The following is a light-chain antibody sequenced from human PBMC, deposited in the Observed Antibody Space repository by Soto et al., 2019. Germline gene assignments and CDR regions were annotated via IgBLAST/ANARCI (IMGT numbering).Light chain of an antibody. CDR3: QQSGSSPPT. V-gene: IGKV3-20*01. Sequence: EIVLTQSPGTLSLSPGERVTLSCRASQSVSNNLVWYQQKPGQAPRLLIYAASNRATGIPDRFSGSGSGTDFTLTISRLEPEDFAVYYCQQSGSSPPTFGQGTKVDNK. CDR1: QSVSNN. CDR2: AAS. J-gene: IGKJ1*01.